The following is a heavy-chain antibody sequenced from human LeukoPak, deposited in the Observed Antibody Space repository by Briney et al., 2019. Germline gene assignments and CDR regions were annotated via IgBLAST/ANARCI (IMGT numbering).Heavy chain of an antibody. V-gene: IGHV4-30-2*01. CDR3: ARALGSYLDY. Sequence: SETLSLTCAVSGGSISSGGYSWSSIRQPPGKGLEWIGYIYHSGSTYYNPSLKSRVTISVDRSKNQFSLKLSSVTAADTAVYYCARALGSYLDYWGQGTLVTVSS. J-gene: IGHJ4*02. CDR2: IYHSGST. CDR1: GGSISSGGYS.